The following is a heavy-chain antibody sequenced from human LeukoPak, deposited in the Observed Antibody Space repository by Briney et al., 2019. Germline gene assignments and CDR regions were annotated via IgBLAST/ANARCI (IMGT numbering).Heavy chain of an antibody. J-gene: IGHJ6*03. D-gene: IGHD4-11*01. CDR1: GYTFTSYG. V-gene: IGHV1-18*01. CDR2: ISAYNGNT. Sequence: ASVKVSCKASGYTFTSYGISWVRQAPGQGLEWMGWISAYNGNTNYAQKLQGRVTMTTDTSTSTAYMELRSLRSDDTAVYYCARGVGVYSNYPTYYYYYYMDVWGKGTTVTVSS. CDR3: ARGVGVYSNYPTYYYYYYMDV.